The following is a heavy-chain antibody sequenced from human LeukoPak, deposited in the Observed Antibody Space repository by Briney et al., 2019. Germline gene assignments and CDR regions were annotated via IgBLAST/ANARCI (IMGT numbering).Heavy chain of an antibody. D-gene: IGHD3-16*01. CDR1: GDTVSVSNAA. V-gene: IGHV6-1*01. J-gene: IGHJ3*02. Sequence: SQTLSLTCVISGDTVSVSNAAWNYTMLSPSRDLQCHLHTYYRSKWYYVYAVSVKSPITITPDTSKNQCSLQLNSVTPEHTAVYYCARHPPSGGAGAFDIWGQGTMVTVSS. CDR3: ARHPPSGGAGAFDI. CDR2: TYYRSKWYY.